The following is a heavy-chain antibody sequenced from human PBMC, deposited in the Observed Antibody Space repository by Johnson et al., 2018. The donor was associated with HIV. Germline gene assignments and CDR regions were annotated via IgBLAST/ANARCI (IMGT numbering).Heavy chain of an antibody. CDR3: AKDCRDCGTFDI. CDR2: IRYDGSNK. V-gene: IGHV3-30*02. Sequence: QVQLVESGGGLVQPGRSLRLSCAASGFTFDDYAMHWVRQAPGKGLEWVAFIRYDGSNKYYADSVKGRFTISRDNSKNTLYLQMNSLRAEDTAVYYCAKDCRDCGTFDIWGQGTVVTVSS. D-gene: IGHD2-21*02. J-gene: IGHJ3*02. CDR1: GFTFDDYA.